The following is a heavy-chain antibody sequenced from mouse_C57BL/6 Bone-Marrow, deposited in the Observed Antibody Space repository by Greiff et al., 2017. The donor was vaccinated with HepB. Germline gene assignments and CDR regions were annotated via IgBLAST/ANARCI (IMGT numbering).Heavy chain of an antibody. CDR3: TTDYSNY. CDR2: IDPENGDT. J-gene: IGHJ2*01. D-gene: IGHD2-5*01. Sequence: EVQLQQSGAELVRPGASVKLSCTASGFNIKDDYMHWVKQRPEQGLEWIGWIDPENGDTEYASKFQGKATITADTSSNTAYLQLSSLTSADTAVYYCTTDYSNYWGQGTTLTVSS. CDR1: GFNIKDDY. V-gene: IGHV14-4*01.